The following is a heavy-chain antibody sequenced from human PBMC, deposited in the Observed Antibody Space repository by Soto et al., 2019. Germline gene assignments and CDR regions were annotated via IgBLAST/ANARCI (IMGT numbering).Heavy chain of an antibody. D-gene: IGHD4-17*01. V-gene: IGHV3-23*01. CDR1: GFTFSSYA. CDR3: ARKGYGDYGGMDV. Sequence: GGSLRLSCAASGFTFSSYAMSWVRQAPGKGLEWVSAISGSGGSTYYADSVKGRFTISRDNSKNTLYLQMNSLRAEDTAVYYCARKGYGDYGGMDVWGQGTTVTVSS. CDR2: ISGSGGST. J-gene: IGHJ6*02.